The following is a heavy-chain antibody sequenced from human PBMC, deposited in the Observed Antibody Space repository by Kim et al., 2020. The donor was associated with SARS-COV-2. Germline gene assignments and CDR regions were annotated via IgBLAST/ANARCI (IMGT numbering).Heavy chain of an antibody. D-gene: IGHD3-10*01. V-gene: IGHV6-1*01. CDR2: TYYRSKWYN. CDR1: GDSVSSNSAA. J-gene: IGHJ5*02. Sequence: SQTLSLTCAISGDSVSSNSAAWNWIRQSPSRGLEWLGRTYYRSKWYNDYAVSVKSRITINPDTSKNQFSLQLNSVTPEDTAVYYCARDFVGGYYGSGTSFDPWGQGTLVTVSS. CDR3: ARDFVGGYYGSGTSFDP.